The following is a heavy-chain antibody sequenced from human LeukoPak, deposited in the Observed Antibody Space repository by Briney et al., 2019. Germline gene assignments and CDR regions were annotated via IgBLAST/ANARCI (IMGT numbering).Heavy chain of an antibody. J-gene: IGHJ3*02. CDR1: GYTFTSYD. CDR2: MNPNSGNT. V-gene: IGHV1-8*01. CDR3: AGFFYDNSGDAFDI. Sequence: GASVKVSCKASGYTFTSYDINWVRQATGQGLEWMGWMNPNSGNTGYAQKFQGRVTITSDESTRTVYMELSSLRPEDSAVHYCAGFFYDNSGDAFDIWGQGTMVTVSS. D-gene: IGHD3-22*01.